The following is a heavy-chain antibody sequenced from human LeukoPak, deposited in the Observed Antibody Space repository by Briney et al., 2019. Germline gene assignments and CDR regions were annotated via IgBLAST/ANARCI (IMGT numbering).Heavy chain of an antibody. D-gene: IGHD4-17*01. Sequence: GALRLSCAASGFTLSSFAMSWVRQAPGKGLEWVATTYGDGITTKYADSARGRFAISRVNSKNTLSLQMNSLRAEDTAIYYCAKSYFTYGSDAFDVWGPGTMVIVSS. V-gene: IGHV3-23*01. CDR2: TYGDGITT. CDR3: AKSYFTYGSDAFDV. J-gene: IGHJ3*01. CDR1: GFTLSSFA.